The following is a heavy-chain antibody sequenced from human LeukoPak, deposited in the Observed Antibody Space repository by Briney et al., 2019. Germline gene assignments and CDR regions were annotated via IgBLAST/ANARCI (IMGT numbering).Heavy chain of an antibody. D-gene: IGHD2-2*01. CDR1: GFTVSSNY. Sequence: GGSLRLSCAASGFTVSSNYMSWVRQAPGKGLEWVSIIYSGGSTYYADSVKGRFTISRDNSKNTLYLQMNNLRAEDTAVYYCASGTSSWVLMAFDIWGQGTMVTVSS. J-gene: IGHJ3*02. CDR2: IYSGGST. CDR3: ASGTSSWVLMAFDI. V-gene: IGHV3-53*01.